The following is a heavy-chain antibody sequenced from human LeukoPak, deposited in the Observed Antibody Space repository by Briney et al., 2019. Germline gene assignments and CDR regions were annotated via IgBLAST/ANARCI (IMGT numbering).Heavy chain of an antibody. J-gene: IGHJ3*02. CDR1: GYSFTSYW. V-gene: IGHV5-51*01. CDR2: IYPGDSDT. CDR3: AGPDHYSGSYSTRWAFDI. D-gene: IGHD1-26*01. Sequence: PGESLKISCKGSGYSFTSYWIGWVRQMPGKGLEWMGIIYPGDSDTRYSPSFQGQVTISADQSISTAYLQWSSLKASDTAMYYCAGPDHYSGSYSTRWAFDIWGQGTMVTVSS.